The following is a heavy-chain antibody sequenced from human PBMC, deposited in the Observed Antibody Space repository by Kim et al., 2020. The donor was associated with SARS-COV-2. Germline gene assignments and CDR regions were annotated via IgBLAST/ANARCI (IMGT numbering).Heavy chain of an antibody. CDR2: ISSRRSDT. CDR1: GFIVNTYS. V-gene: IGHV3-21*06. J-gene: IGHJ6*02. CDR3: ARMNCPGGNCYAGPYYYGMDV. D-gene: IGHD2-15*01. Sequence: GGSLRLSCEVSGFIVNTYSMNCVRQAPGKGLEWVSFISSRRSDTYYADSLKGRFTISRDNAKNSVYLQINSLRVEDTGVYYCARMNCPGGNCYAGPYYYGMDVWGQGTTVTVSS.